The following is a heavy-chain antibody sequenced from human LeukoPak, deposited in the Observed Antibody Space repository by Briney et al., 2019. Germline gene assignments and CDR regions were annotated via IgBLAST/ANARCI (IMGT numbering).Heavy chain of an antibody. J-gene: IGHJ4*02. D-gene: IGHD1-26*01. V-gene: IGHV3-21*01. Sequence: GGSLRLSCAASGFTFSSYSMNWVRQAPGKGLEWVSSISSSSSYIYYADSVKGRFTISRDNAKNSLYLQMNSLRAEDTAVYYCARGRGGSGSLSPDYWGQGTLVTVSS. CDR3: ARGRGGSGSLSPDY. CDR1: GFTFSSYS. CDR2: ISSSSSYI.